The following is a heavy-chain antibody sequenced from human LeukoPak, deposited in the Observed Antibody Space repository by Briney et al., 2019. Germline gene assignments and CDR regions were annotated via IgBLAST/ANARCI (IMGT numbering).Heavy chain of an antibody. J-gene: IGHJ6*02. Sequence: QPGGSLRLSCAASGFTFSSYEMNWVRQAPGKGLEWVAYITSSGRIIYYADSVKGRFTISRDNDKNSLYLQMNSLRAEDTAVYYCASTGGYGSGTYDYYYFGMDVWGQGTTVTVSS. CDR1: GFTFSSYE. CDR2: ITSSGRII. V-gene: IGHV3-48*03. D-gene: IGHD3-10*01. CDR3: ASTGGYGSGTYDYYYFGMDV.